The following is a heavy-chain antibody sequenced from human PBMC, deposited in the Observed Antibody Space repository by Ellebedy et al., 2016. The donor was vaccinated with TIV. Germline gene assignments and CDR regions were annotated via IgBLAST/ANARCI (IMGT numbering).Heavy chain of an antibody. D-gene: IGHD3-9*01. Sequence: GESLKISXAASGFMFSNYWMTWVRQAPGKGLEWVAKIKEDGSDKYYVDSVKGRFTISRDNAKNSLFLQMNSLRAEDTAIYYCVRDCRFDWSSSHNYGMDVWGQGTTVTVSS. CDR1: GFMFSNYW. J-gene: IGHJ6*02. CDR2: IKEDGSDK. CDR3: VRDCRFDWSSSHNYGMDV. V-gene: IGHV3-7*03.